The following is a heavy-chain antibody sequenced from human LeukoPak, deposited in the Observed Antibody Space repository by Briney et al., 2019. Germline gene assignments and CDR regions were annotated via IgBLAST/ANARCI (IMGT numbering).Heavy chain of an antibody. V-gene: IGHV3-48*01. CDR2: ISSSSSTI. J-gene: IGHJ6*03. CDR3: ARDKSEVILVGATGTPYYYYYMDV. CDR1: GFTFSSYS. D-gene: IGHD1-26*01. Sequence: GGSLRLSCAASGFTFSSYSMNWVRQAPGKGLEWVSYISSSSSTIYYADSVKGRFTISRDNAKNSLYLQMNSLRAEDTAVYYCARDKSEVILVGATGTPYYYYYMDVWGKGTTVTVSS.